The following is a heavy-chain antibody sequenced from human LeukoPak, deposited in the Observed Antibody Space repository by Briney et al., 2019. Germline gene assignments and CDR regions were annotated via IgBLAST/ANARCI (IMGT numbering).Heavy chain of an antibody. CDR2: IYTSGST. J-gene: IGHJ6*04. Sequence: PSQTLSLTCTVSGGSISSGSYNWSWIRQPAGKGLEWIGRIYTSGSTNYNPSLKSRVTISVDTSKNQFSLKLSSVTAADTAVYYCAREGDFWSGYPLSVWGKGTTVTVSS. D-gene: IGHD3-3*01. CDR1: GGSISSGSYN. V-gene: IGHV4-61*02. CDR3: AREGDFWSGYPLSV.